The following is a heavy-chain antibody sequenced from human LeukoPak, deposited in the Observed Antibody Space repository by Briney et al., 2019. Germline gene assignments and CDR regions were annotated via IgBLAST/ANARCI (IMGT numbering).Heavy chain of an antibody. CDR1: GGSISSSSYY. V-gene: IGHV4-39*01. Sequence: SETLSLTCTVSGGSISSSSYYWGWIRQPPGKGLEWIGSIYYSGSTYYNPSLKSRVTISVDTSKNQFSLKLSSVTAADTAVYYCARHEPSGYYDSSGYPAYWGQGTLVTVSS. J-gene: IGHJ4*02. CDR3: ARHEPSGYYDSSGYPAY. D-gene: IGHD3-22*01. CDR2: IYYSGST.